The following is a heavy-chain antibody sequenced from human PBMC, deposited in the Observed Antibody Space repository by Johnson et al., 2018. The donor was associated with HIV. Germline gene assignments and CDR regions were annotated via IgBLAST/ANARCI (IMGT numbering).Heavy chain of an antibody. J-gene: IGHJ3*02. Sequence: QEKLVESGGGLVKPGGSLRLSCAASGFTFSDYYMSWIRQAPGKGLEWVSYISSSGSTIYYADSVKGRFTISRDNAKNSLYLQMNSLRAEDTAVYYCASSSYYDSSGFYAFDIWDQGTMVTVSS. CDR3: ASSSYYDSSGFYAFDI. D-gene: IGHD3-22*01. CDR2: ISSSGSTI. CDR1: GFTFSDYY. V-gene: IGHV3-11*01.